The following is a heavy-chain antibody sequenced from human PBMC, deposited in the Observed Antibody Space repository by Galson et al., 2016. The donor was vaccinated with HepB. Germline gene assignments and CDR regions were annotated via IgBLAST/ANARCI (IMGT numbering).Heavy chain of an antibody. CDR1: GFIFGSSG. D-gene: IGHD1-26*01. J-gene: IGHJ4*02. V-gene: IGHV3-33*01. CDR2: IWSGGSNE. CDR3: ARGPGTNCFDY. Sequence: SLRLSCAASGFIFGSSGLHWVRQAPGKGLEWVAVIWSGGSNENYAASVKGRFTISRDNSKNTLYLQMNSLRAEGTAVYYCARGPGTNCFDYWGQGTLVTVSS.